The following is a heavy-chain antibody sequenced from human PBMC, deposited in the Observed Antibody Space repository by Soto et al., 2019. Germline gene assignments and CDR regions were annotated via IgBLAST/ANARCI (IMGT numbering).Heavy chain of an antibody. V-gene: IGHV4-4*07. Sequence: PSESLSLTCGVSGDSMSRYYWTGIRQPAGKGLEWIGRIYSSGGTHYNPSRKSRVTISLDTSKNQFSLRLNSVAAADTAFYYCARGQRLSDRFDPWGQGTLVTVSS. CDR3: ARGQRLSDRFDP. J-gene: IGHJ5*02. D-gene: IGHD2-2*01. CDR1: GDSMSRYY. CDR2: IYSSGGT.